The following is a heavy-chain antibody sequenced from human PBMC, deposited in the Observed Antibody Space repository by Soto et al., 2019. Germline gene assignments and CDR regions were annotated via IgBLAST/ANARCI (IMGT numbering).Heavy chain of an antibody. CDR2: IIPIFGTA. Sequence: SVKVSCKASGGTFSSYAISWVRQAPGQGLEWMGGIIPIFGTANYAQKFQGRVTITADKSTSTAYMELSSLRSEDTAVYYCARDAITMVRGVTTWFDPWGQGTLVTVSS. D-gene: IGHD3-10*01. CDR3: ARDAITMVRGVTTWFDP. V-gene: IGHV1-69*06. J-gene: IGHJ5*02. CDR1: GGTFSSYA.